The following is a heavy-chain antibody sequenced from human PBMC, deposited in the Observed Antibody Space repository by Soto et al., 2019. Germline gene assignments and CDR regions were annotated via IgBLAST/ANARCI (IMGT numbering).Heavy chain of an antibody. Sequence: SETLSLTCTVSCGSIISGGYYWSWIRQHPGKGLEWIGYIYYSGSTYYNPSLKSRVTISVDTSKNQFSLKLSSVTAADTAVYYCATGAGSSGSLLDYWGQGTLVTVSS. D-gene: IGHD3-22*01. CDR2: IYYSGST. CDR1: CGSIISGGYY. V-gene: IGHV4-31*03. J-gene: IGHJ4*02. CDR3: ATGAGSSGSLLDY.